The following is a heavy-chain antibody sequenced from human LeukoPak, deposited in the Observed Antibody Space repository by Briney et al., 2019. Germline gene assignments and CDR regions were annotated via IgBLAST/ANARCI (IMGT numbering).Heavy chain of an antibody. CDR1: GYTFTGYY. D-gene: IGHD6-13*01. V-gene: IGHV1-2*02. Sequence: ASVKVSCKASGYTFTGYYLNWVRQAPGQGLEWMGRINTNSGGTNSGQKFQGRVTMTRDTSISTAYLELSSLTFDDTAVYYCARVDAASLAVHYWGQGTLVTVSS. CDR3: ARVDAASLAVHY. CDR2: INTNSGGT. J-gene: IGHJ4*02.